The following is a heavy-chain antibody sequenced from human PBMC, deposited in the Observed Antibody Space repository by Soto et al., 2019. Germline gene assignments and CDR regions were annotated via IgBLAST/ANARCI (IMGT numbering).Heavy chain of an antibody. CDR1: GITFSDHD. CDR3: VLWVRGLINY. D-gene: IGHD3-10*01. J-gene: IGHJ4*02. CDR2: SRSRVDKYAT. V-gene: IGHV3-72*01. Sequence: EVQLVESGGGLVQPGGSLRLSCATSGITFSDHDMDWVRQAPGKGLEWLGRSRSRVDKYATDYAASVRGRFTFSRDDSKSSLSLQMGSLKTGDTAMYYCVLWVRGLINYWGQGTLVTVSS.